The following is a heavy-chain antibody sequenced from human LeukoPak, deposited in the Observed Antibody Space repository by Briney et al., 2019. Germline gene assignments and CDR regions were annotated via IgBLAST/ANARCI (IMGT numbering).Heavy chain of an antibody. CDR3: ARDRAVAGSYGMDV. J-gene: IGHJ6*02. D-gene: IGHD6-19*01. CDR1: GGSISSGDYY. Sequence: SETLSHTCTVSGGSISSGDYYWSWIRQPPGKGLEWIGYIYYSGSTYYNPSLKSRVTISVDTSKNQFSLKLSSVTAADTAVYYCARDRAVAGSYGMDVWGQGTTVTVSS. CDR2: IYYSGST. V-gene: IGHV4-30-4*01.